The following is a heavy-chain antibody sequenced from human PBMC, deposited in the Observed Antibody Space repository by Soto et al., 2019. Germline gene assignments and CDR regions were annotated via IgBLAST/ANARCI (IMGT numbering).Heavy chain of an antibody. CDR2: IYYSGST. J-gene: IGHJ5*02. CDR3: ARLVAMITFGGVIPKWFDP. Sequence: TSETLSLTCTVSGGPISSGGYYWSWIRQHPGKGLEWIGYIYYSGSTYYNPSLKSRVTISVDTSKNQFSLKLSSVTAADTAVYYCARLVAMITFGGVIPKWFDPWGQGTQVTVSS. CDR1: GGPISSGGYY. D-gene: IGHD3-16*02. V-gene: IGHV4-31*03.